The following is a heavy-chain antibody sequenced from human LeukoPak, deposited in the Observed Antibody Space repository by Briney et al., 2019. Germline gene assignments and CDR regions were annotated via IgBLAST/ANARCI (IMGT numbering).Heavy chain of an antibody. CDR3: AKDVGSSWLTPYYFDY. J-gene: IGHJ4*02. CDR1: GFTLSSYG. CDR2: IRYDGSNK. D-gene: IGHD6-13*01. Sequence: GGSLRLSCAASGFTLSSYGMHWVRQAPGKGLEWVAFIRYDGSNKYYADSVKGRFTISRDNSKNTLYLQMNSLRAEDTAVYYCAKDVGSSWLTPYYFDYWGQGTLVTVSS. V-gene: IGHV3-30*02.